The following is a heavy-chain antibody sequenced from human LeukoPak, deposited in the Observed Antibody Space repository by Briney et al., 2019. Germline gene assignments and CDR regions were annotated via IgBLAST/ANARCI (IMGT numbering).Heavy chain of an antibody. CDR1: GGSISSGGYY. Sequence: SETLSLTCTVSGGSISSGGYYWSWIRQPPGKGLEWIGYIYHSGSTYYNPSLKSRVTISVDRSKNQFSLKLSSVTAADTAVYYCARDRYDSSGTSPLGDWGQGTLVTVSS. D-gene: IGHD3-22*01. CDR3: ARDRYDSSGTSPLGD. CDR2: IYHSGST. V-gene: IGHV4-30-2*01. J-gene: IGHJ4*02.